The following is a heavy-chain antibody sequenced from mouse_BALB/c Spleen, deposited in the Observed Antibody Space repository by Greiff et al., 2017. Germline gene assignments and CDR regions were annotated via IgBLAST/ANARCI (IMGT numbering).Heavy chain of an antibody. CDR1: GYSFTGYN. CDR2: IDPYYGGT. D-gene: IGHD2-4*01. V-gene: IGHV1-39*01. CDR3: ARRIYYDYDGGDYYAMDY. J-gene: IGHJ4*01. Sequence: SGPELEKPGASVKISCKASGYSFTGYNMNWVKQSNGKSLEWIGNIDPYYGGTSYNQKFKGKATLTVDKSSSTAYMQLKSLTSEDSAVYYCARRIYYDYDGGDYYAMDYWGQGTSVTVSS.